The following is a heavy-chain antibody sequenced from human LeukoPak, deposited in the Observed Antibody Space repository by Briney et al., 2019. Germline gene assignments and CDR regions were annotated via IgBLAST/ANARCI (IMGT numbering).Heavy chain of an antibody. Sequence: PSETLSLTCTVSGGSISSYYWSWVRQPPGKGREWIGYIYYSGSTYYTPSLKSRVTISVDTSKNQFSLKLSSVTAADTAVYYCASRVYYYGSGSPEYWGQGTLVTVSS. CDR3: ASRVYYYGSGSPEY. V-gene: IGHV4-59*06. J-gene: IGHJ4*02. CDR2: IYYSGST. D-gene: IGHD3-10*01. CDR1: GGSISSYY.